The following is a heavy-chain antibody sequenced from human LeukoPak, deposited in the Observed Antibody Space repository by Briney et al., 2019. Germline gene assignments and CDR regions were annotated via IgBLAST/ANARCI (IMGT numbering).Heavy chain of an antibody. J-gene: IGHJ6*03. CDR1: GFTVSSNY. CDR2: IYSGGST. D-gene: IGHD3-9*01. V-gene: IGHV3-53*01. Sequence: PGGSLRLSCAASGFTVSSNYMSWVRQAPGKGLEWASVIYSGGSTYCADSVKGRFTISRDNSKNTLYLQMNSLRAEDTAVYYCARPHYDILTGYYMDVWGKGTTVTVSS. CDR3: ARPHYDILTGYYMDV.